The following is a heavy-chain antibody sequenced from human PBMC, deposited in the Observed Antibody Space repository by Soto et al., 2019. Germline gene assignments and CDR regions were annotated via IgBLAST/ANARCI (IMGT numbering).Heavy chain of an antibody. V-gene: IGHV1-69*01. Sequence: QVQLVQSGSEVKKPGSSVKVSCNASGCTFSSYAISWVRPAPGQGLEWMGGIIPIFGTANYAQKLQGRVTITADESTSTDYRELSTLRSEDTSVYYGARLSPTNYYYCMDVWGQGTTVTVSS. CDR1: GCTFSSYA. CDR3: ARLSPTNYYYCMDV. CDR2: IIPIFGTA. J-gene: IGHJ6*02.